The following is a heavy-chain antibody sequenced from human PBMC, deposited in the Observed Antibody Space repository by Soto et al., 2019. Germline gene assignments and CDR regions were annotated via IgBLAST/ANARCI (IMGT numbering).Heavy chain of an antibody. CDR3: AREVAGSFDY. Sequence: QVQLVESGGGVVQPGRSLRLSCAASGFTFSSYAKHWVRQAPGKGLEWVAVISYDGSNKYYADSVKGRFTISRDNSKNTLYLQMNSLRAEDTAVYYCAREVAGSFDYWGQGTLVTVSS. J-gene: IGHJ4*02. CDR1: GFTFSSYA. V-gene: IGHV3-30-3*01. CDR2: ISYDGSNK. D-gene: IGHD6-19*01.